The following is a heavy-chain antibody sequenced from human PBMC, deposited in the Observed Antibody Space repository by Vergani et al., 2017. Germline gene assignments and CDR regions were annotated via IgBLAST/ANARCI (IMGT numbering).Heavy chain of an antibody. V-gene: IGHV4-34*01. CDR1: GGSFSGYY. CDR2: INHSGST. Sequence: QVQLQQWGAGLLKPSETLSLTCAVYGGSFSGYYWSWIRQPPGKGLEWIGEINHSGSTNYNPSLKSRVTISVDTSKNQFSLKVSSVTAADTAVYYCARGGYYYDSSGYDYWGQGTLVTVSS. CDR3: ARGGYYYDSSGYDY. D-gene: IGHD3-22*01. J-gene: IGHJ4*02.